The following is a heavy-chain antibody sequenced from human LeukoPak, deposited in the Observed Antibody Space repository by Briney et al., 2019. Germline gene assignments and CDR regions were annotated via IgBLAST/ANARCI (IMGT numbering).Heavy chain of an antibody. Sequence: ASVKVSCKASGGTFSSYAISWVRQAPGQGLEWMGWISAYNGNTNYAQKLQGRVTMTTDTSTSTAYMELRSLRSDDTAVYYCARGLVVVAARYYYYGMDVWGQGTTVTVSS. J-gene: IGHJ6*02. D-gene: IGHD2-15*01. V-gene: IGHV1-18*01. CDR1: GGTFSSYA. CDR3: ARGLVVVAARYYYYGMDV. CDR2: ISAYNGNT.